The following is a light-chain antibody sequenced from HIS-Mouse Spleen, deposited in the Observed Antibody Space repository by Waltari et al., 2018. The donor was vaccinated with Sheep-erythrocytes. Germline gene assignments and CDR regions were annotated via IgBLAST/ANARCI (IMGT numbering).Light chain of an antibody. CDR1: SSYVGSYNL. CDR3: CSYAGSSTPWV. CDR2: EGS. V-gene: IGLV2-23*01. J-gene: IGLJ3*02. Sequence: QSALTQPASVSGSPGQSITISCTGTSSYVGSYNLVPWYQQHPGKAPKLMIYEGSKRPSGVSNRFSGSKSGNTASLTISGLQAEDEADYYCCSYAGSSTPWVFGGGTKLTVL.